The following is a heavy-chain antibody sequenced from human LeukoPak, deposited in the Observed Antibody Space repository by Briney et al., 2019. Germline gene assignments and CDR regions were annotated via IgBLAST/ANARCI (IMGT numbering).Heavy chain of an antibody. J-gene: IGHJ5*01. V-gene: IGHV3-48*02. CDR2: ISGSGSTI. CDR3: TRGAIPGYGDNWFWFDS. D-gene: IGHD1-1*01. CDR1: GLTFSTTS. Sequence: PGGSLRLSCVASGLTFSTTSMNWVRQAPGKGLEWVSYISGSGSTIYYTDSVKGRFTISRDNARNSVYLQMNSLRDEDTATYHCTRGAIPGYGDNWFWFDSWGQGTLVSVSS.